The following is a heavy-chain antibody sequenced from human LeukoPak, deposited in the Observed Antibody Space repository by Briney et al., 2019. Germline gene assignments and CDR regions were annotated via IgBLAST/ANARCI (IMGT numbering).Heavy chain of an antibody. CDR2: IYSGGDT. Sequence: PGGSLRLSCAASGFTVSSNYMGWVRQAPGKGLEWVSVIYSGGDTYYADSVKGRFTISRDNAKNTLYLQMNSLRAEDTAVYYCARESGIAAALDLWGQGTLVTVSS. CDR3: ARESGIAAALDL. J-gene: IGHJ5*02. CDR1: GFTVSSNY. V-gene: IGHV3-66*01. D-gene: IGHD6-13*01.